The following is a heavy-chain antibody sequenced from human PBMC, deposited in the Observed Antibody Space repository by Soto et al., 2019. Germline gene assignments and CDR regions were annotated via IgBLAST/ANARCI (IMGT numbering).Heavy chain of an antibody. V-gene: IGHV1-69*06. CDR1: GGTFSSYA. CDR3: ARDLAWRYSGSYTGDV. CDR2: IIPIFGTA. D-gene: IGHD1-26*01. Sequence: QVQLVQSGAEVKKPGSSVKVSCKASGGTFSSYAISRVRQAPGQGLEWMGGIIPIFGTANYAQKFQGRVTITADKSTSTACMELSSLRSEDTAVYYCARDLAWRYSGSYTGDVWGQGTTVTVSS. J-gene: IGHJ6*02.